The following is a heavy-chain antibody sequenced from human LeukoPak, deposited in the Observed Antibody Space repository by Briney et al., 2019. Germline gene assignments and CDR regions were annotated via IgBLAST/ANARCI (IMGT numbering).Heavy chain of an antibody. J-gene: IGHJ5*02. D-gene: IGHD6-13*01. CDR2: IYYSGST. CDR1: GGSISSSSYY. CDR3: ARHLVAAAPDWFDP. V-gene: IGHV4-39*01. Sequence: SETLSLTCTVSGGSISSSSYYWGWIRQPPGKGLEWIGSIYYSGSTYYNPSLKSRVTISVDTSKTEFSLKLSSVTAADTAVYYCARHLVAAAPDWFDPWGQGTLVTVSS.